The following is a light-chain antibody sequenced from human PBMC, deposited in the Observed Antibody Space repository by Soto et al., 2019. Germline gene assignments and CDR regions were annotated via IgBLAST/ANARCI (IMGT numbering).Light chain of an antibody. Sequence: EIVLTQSPATLSLSPGERATLSCRASQSVSSYLAWYQQKPGQAPRLLIYDASNRATGIPARFSGSGSGTDFTLTISSLEPDDFAVYYCQQRSNWPPITFGQGKRLEIK. V-gene: IGKV3-11*01. CDR2: DAS. CDR1: QSVSSY. J-gene: IGKJ5*01. CDR3: QQRSNWPPIT.